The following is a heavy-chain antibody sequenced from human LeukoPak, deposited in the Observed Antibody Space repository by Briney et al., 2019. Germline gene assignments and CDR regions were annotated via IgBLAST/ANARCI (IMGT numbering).Heavy chain of an antibody. V-gene: IGHV3-7*01. CDR3: ARQRGYSYGLLDY. Sequence: GGSLRLSCAASGFTFSSYWMSWVRQAPGKGLEWVANIKQDGSEKYYVDSVKGRFTISRDNAKNPLYLQMNSLRAEDTAVYYCARQRGYSYGLLDYWGQGTLVTVSS. CDR2: IKQDGSEK. J-gene: IGHJ4*02. CDR1: GFTFSSYW. D-gene: IGHD5-18*01.